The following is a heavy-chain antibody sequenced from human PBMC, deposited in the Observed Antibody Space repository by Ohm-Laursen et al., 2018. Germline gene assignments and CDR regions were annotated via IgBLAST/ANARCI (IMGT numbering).Heavy chain of an antibody. D-gene: IGHD3-22*01. J-gene: IGHJ4*02. Sequence: SDTLSLICTVSGGSVSTYYWNWIRQPAGKGLEWIGRISSSGNTNYNPSLKSRVTMSVDTSKNQFSLKLSSSTDADTAVYYCAREGKSDDSTGYFLGYWGPGTLVTVSS. CDR1: GGSVSTYY. CDR2: ISSSGNT. V-gene: IGHV4-4*07. CDR3: AREGKSDDSTGYFLGY.